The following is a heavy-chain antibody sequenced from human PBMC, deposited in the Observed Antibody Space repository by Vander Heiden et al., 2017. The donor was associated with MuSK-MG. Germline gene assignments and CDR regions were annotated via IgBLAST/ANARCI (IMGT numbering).Heavy chain of an antibody. CDR3: AHTFHRILWGPFDF. D-gene: IGHD3-16*01. J-gene: IGHJ4*02. V-gene: IGHV2-5*01. CDR1: GVSPTDTGGG. Sequence: QITLKESGPALVKPTQTLALTCTLSGVSPTDTGGGVGWIRQPPGKALEWLALIYWTGDRRYNAALKSRLTVTMDDSHKQVALKMTNVDPVDTATYFCAHTFHRILWGPFDFWGPGILVAVSS. CDR2: IYWTGDR.